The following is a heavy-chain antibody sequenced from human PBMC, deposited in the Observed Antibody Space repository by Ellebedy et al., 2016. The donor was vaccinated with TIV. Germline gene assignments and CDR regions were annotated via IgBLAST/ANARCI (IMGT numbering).Heavy chain of an antibody. CDR2: IYQDGSVQ. Sequence: GESLKISCAASGFSFRSYWMSWVRQAPGKGLEWVANIYQDGSVQYYLDSVKGRFTISRDNAINSLFLQMNSLRAGDTAVYDCARRGSYGDYAVQVNSWFDTWGRGTLVTVSP. D-gene: IGHD4-17*01. V-gene: IGHV3-7*01. CDR1: GFSFRSYW. J-gene: IGHJ5*02. CDR3: ARRGSYGDYAVQVNSWFDT.